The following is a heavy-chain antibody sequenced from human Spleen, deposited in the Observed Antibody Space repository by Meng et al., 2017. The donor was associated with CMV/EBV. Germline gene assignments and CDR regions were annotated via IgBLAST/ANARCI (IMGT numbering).Heavy chain of an antibody. CDR2: ISYDGSNK. J-gene: IGHJ4*02. CDR1: GFTFDSYA. D-gene: IGHD3-3*01. Sequence: GESLKISCAASGFTFDSYAMHWVRQAPGKGLEWVAVISYDGSNKYYADSVKGRFTISRDNSKNTLYLQLNSLRAEDTAVYYCARGGVDFWRGYHDYWGQGTLVTVSS. V-gene: IGHV3-30-3*01. CDR3: ARGGVDFWRGYHDY.